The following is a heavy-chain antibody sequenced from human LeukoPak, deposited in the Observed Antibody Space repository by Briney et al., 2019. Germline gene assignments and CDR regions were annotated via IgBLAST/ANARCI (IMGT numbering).Heavy chain of an antibody. CDR3: AREYSYGYFDY. CDR1: GFTFSSYW. D-gene: IGHD5-18*01. CDR2: IKQDGSEK. Sequence: GGSLRLSCAASGFTFSSYWMSWVRQAPGKGLKWVANIKQDGSEKYYVDSVKGRFTTSRDNAKNSLYLQMNSLRAEDTAVYYCAREYSYGYFDYWGQGTLVTVSS. J-gene: IGHJ4*02. V-gene: IGHV3-7*01.